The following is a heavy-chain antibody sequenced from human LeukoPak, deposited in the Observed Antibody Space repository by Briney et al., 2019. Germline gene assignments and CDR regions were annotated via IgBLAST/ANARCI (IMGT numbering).Heavy chain of an antibody. V-gene: IGHV4-39*02. CDR2: IYYTGIT. J-gene: IGHJ4*02. CDR3: GRDPGVVIANVAFDY. D-gene: IGHD2-15*01. CDR1: GGSISSGNYN. Sequence: PSETLSLTCTVSGGSISSGNYNWGWIRQSPGKGMEWIGSIYYTGITYYNPSLESRVTISVDTSKNQFSLKLSSVTAADTALYYCGRDPGVVIANVAFDYWGQGTLVTVSS.